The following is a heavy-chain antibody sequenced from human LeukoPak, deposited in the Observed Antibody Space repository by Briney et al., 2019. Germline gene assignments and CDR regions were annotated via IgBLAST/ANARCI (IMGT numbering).Heavy chain of an antibody. V-gene: IGHV1-46*01. CDR3: ARDSGFGYFDF. J-gene: IGHJ4*02. Sequence: ASVKVSCKASGYTFTNYYMHWVRPAPGQGLEWMGIINPGGGSATYAQKFQGRVTMTSDTSTSTVYMDLISLRSEDTAVYYCARDSGFGYFDFWGQGTLVTVSS. CDR2: INPGGGSA. D-gene: IGHD1-1*01. CDR1: GYTFTNYY.